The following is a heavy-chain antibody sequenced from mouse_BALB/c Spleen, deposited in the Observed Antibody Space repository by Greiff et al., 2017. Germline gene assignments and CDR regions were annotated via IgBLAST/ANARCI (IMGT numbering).Heavy chain of an antibody. CDR1: GYTFTSYT. J-gene: IGHJ2*01. CDR3: ARRVIMITPEGYFDY. CDR2: INPSSGYT. D-gene: IGHD2-4*01. Sequence: QVQLQQSGAELARPGASVKMSCKASGYTFTSYTMHWVKQRPGQGLEWIGYINPSSGYTNYNQKFKDKATLTADKSSSTAYMQLSSLTSEDSAVYYCARRVIMITPEGYFDYWGQGTTLTVSS. V-gene: IGHV1-4*01.